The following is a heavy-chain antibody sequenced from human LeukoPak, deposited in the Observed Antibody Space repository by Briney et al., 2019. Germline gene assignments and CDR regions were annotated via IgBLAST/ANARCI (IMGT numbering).Heavy chain of an antibody. CDR1: GYSFTSYW. CDR3: ARVGSGYDLIY. V-gene: IGHV5-51*01. Sequence: ASVKVSCKASGYSFTSYWIGWVRQMPGKGLEWMGIIYPGDSDTRYSPSFQGQVTISADKSISTAYLQWSSLKASDTAMYYCARVGSGYDLIYWGQGTLVTVSS. D-gene: IGHD5-12*01. J-gene: IGHJ4*02. CDR2: IYPGDSDT.